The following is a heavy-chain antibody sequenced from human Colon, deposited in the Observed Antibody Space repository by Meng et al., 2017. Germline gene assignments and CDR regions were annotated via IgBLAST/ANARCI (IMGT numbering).Heavy chain of an antibody. D-gene: IGHD7-27*01. J-gene: IGHJ4*02. CDR2: ISKDGNKQ. V-gene: IGHV3-30*01. CDR1: GFTFSSYA. Sequence: GESLKISCAASGFTFSSYAVHWVRQSAGKGLEWVAVISKDGNKQYYADSVKGRFTFSRDNAKNTLYLQMNSLRVEDSALYYCAKDGDIGFTDFDYWGQGTLVTGSS. CDR3: AKDGDIGFTDFDY.